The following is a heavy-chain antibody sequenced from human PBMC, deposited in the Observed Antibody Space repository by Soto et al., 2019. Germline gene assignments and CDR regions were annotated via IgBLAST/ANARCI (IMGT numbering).Heavy chain of an antibody. V-gene: IGHV4-39*01. CDR3: ARHRIEVVWRGFDF. CDR1: ADSTTIINSY. CDR2: SSYNGGT. D-gene: IGHD1-1*01. J-gene: IGHJ4*02. Sequence: PSETLSLTCTGSADSTTIINSYWLSLRQPPGKGLQWIGSSSYNGGTFYNPSLKGRVAISVDTSKKQSSLQVNSVTAADTAVYYCARHRIEVVWRGFDFWGQGSPVTVSS.